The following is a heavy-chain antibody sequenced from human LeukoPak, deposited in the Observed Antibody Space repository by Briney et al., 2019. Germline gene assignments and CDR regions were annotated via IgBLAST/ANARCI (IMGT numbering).Heavy chain of an antibody. J-gene: IGHJ3*02. CDR1: GFTFSDYY. CDR2: ISSSGSTI. V-gene: IGHV3-11*04. CDR3: ARDGATVTKVPDAFDI. Sequence: GGSLRLSCAASGFTFSDYYMSWIRQAPGKGLEWVSYISSSGSTIYYADSVKGRFTISRDNAKNSLYLQMNSLRAEDTAVYYCARDGATVTKVPDAFDIWGQGTMVTVSS. D-gene: IGHD4-17*01.